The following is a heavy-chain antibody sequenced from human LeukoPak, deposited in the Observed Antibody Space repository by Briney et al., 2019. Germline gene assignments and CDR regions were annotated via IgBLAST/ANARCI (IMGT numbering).Heavy chain of an antibody. CDR3: AGSFSGSGAFDV. CDR2: IFYTGTT. CDR1: VGAITTYY. V-gene: IGHV4-59*01. D-gene: IGHD3-10*01. J-gene: IGHJ3*01. Sequence: SETLSLTCSVSVGAITTYYWSWVRQPPGKGLEWIAFIFYTGTTNYNPSLRSRVTTSLDASRNQFSLRLCSMTSADTAVYYCAGSFSGSGAFDVWGQGTVVTVSS.